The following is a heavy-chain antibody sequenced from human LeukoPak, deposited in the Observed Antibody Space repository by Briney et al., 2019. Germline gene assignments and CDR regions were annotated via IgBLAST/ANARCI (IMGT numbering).Heavy chain of an antibody. CDR3: ARELSMRDSTWPGPYNWFDP. J-gene: IGHJ5*02. CDR1: GYSISSGYY. V-gene: IGHV4-38-2*02. D-gene: IGHD2/OR15-2a*01. Sequence: PSETLSLTCTVSGYSISSGYYWGWIRQPPGKGLEWIGSIYHSGSTYYNPSLKSRVTISVDTSKNQFSLKVSSVTAADTAVYYCARELSMRDSTWPGPYNWFDPWGQGTLVTVSS. CDR2: IYHSGST.